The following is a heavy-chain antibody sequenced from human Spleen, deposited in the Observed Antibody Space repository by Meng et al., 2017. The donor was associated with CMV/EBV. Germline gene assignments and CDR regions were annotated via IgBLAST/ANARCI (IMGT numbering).Heavy chain of an antibody. Sequence: GSLRLSCTVSGGSISNYYWSWIRQPPGKGLEWIAYIYYSGNTDYNPSLKSRVTISLDTSKNQFSLRLSSVTAADTAVYYCARDFRRSSSARGTYYGMDVWGQGTTVTVSS. V-gene: IGHV4-59*01. CDR3: ARDFRRSSSARGTYYGMDV. J-gene: IGHJ6*02. CDR1: GGSISNYY. D-gene: IGHD6-6*01. CDR2: IYYSGNT.